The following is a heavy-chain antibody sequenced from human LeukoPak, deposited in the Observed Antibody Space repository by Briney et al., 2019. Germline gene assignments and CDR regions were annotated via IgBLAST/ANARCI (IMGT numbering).Heavy chain of an antibody. Sequence: GGSLRLSCAASGFTFSSYAMNWVRQAPGKGLEWVSAISGGGGSTPYADSVNGRFTISRDNSKNMVYMQMNSLRVEDTAVYYCAEDGLSGSGSYSWGKMDVWGKGTTVTVSS. CDR2: ISGGGGST. J-gene: IGHJ6*04. CDR1: GFTFSSYA. D-gene: IGHD3-10*01. V-gene: IGHV3-23*01. CDR3: AEDGLSGSGSYSWGKMDV.